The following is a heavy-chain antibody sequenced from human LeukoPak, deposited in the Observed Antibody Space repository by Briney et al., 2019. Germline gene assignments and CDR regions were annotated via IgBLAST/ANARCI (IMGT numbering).Heavy chain of an antibody. V-gene: IGHV5-51*01. Sequence: KTGESLKISCKGSGSSFTSYWIGWVRQLPGKGLEWMGIIYPGDSDTRYSPSFQGQVTISADKSISTAYLQWSSLKASDTAMYYCARLSSDTVTAATLRGMDVWGQGTTVTVSS. CDR2: IYPGDSDT. CDR3: ARLSSDTVTAATLRGMDV. D-gene: IGHD4-17*01. CDR1: GSSFTSYW. J-gene: IGHJ6*02.